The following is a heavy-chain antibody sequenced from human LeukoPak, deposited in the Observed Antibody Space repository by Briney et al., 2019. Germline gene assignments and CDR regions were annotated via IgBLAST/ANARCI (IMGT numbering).Heavy chain of an antibody. V-gene: IGHV3-23*01. CDR3: VKTMVTFGGLIRTDAFDI. J-gene: IGHJ3*02. Sequence: GGSLRLSCAASGFTFTTYAVSWVRQAPGKGLQWVSAFRGSDVSTYYADSVKGRFTISRDNSKSTMDLQMHSLRPDDTAVFYCVKTMVTFGGLIRTDAFDIWGQGTMVTVSS. D-gene: IGHD3-16*01. CDR2: FRGSDVST. CDR1: GFTFTTYA.